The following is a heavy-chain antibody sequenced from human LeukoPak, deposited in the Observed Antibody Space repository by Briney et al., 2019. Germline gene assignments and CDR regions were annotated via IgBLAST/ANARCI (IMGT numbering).Heavy chain of an antibody. CDR3: ARVPSADLDAFDI. CDR2: INPNSGGT. V-gene: IGHV1-2*02. CDR1: GXTXTGXX. Sequence: KXSXXXXGXTXTGXXMHWVRQAPGQGLEWMGWINPNSGGTNYAQKFQGRVTMTRDTSISTDYMELRRLRSDDTAVYYCARVPSADLDAFDIWGQGTMVTVSS. J-gene: IGHJ3*02.